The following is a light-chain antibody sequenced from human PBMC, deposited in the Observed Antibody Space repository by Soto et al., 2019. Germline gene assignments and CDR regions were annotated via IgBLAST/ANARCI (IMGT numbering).Light chain of an antibody. J-gene: IGKJ4*01. Sequence: EIESTQSPATLSLSPGERATLSCRASQSVSGNLAWYQQKPGQAPRLLIYDASNRATGIPARFSGSGSGTDFTLTISSLEPEDFAVYHCQQRSNWLTFGGGTKVDIK. CDR2: DAS. CDR3: QQRSNWLT. CDR1: QSVSGN. V-gene: IGKV3-11*01.